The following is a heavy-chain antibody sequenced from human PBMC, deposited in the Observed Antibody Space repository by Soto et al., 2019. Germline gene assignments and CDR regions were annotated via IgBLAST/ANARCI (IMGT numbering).Heavy chain of an antibody. CDR2: ISAYNGNT. CDR3: ARVYRITMVRGELSEY. J-gene: IGHJ4*02. D-gene: IGHD3-10*01. CDR1: GYTFTSYG. Sequence: QVQLVQSGAEVKKPGASVKVSCKASGYTFTSYGISWVRQAPGQGLEWRGWISAYNGNTNYAQKLQGRVTMPTDTSTRTAHMELRSLRSDDTAVYYCARVYRITMVRGELSEYWGQGTLVTVSS. V-gene: IGHV1-18*01.